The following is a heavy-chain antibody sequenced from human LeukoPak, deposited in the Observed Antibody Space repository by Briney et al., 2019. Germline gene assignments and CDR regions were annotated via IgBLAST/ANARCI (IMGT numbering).Heavy chain of an antibody. V-gene: IGHV4-39*01. J-gene: IGHJ4*02. D-gene: IGHD3-22*01. Sequence: PSETLSLTCTVSGGSISSSRYYWGWIRQPPGTGLEWIGSIYYSGNTYSNPSLKSRVTISVDTSKNQFSLKLSSVTAADTAVYYCARHSFYYDSSGSYYYFDYWGQGTLVTVSS. CDR2: IYYSGNT. CDR1: GGSISSSRYY. CDR3: ARHSFYYDSSGSYYYFDY.